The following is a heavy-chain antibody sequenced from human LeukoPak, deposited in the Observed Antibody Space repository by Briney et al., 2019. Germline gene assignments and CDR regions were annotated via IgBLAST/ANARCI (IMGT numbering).Heavy chain of an antibody. CDR3: ARPHFTSNIDY. CDR2: ISYDGSNK. CDR1: GFTFSSYA. J-gene: IGHJ4*02. V-gene: IGHV3-30-3*01. D-gene: IGHD1/OR15-1a*01. Sequence: GRSLRLSCAASGFTFSSYAMHWVRQAPGKGLEWVAVISYDGSNKYYADSVKGRFTISRDNSKNTLYLQMNSLRAEDTAVYYCARPHFTSNIDYWGQGTLVTVSS.